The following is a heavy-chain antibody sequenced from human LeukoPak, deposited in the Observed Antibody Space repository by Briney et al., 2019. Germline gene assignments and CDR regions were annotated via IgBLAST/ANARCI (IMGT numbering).Heavy chain of an antibody. Sequence: GASVKVSCKASGGTFSSYAISWVRQAPGQGLEWMGRINPNSGDTNYAQKFQGRVTMPRDTSISTAYMELSRLRSDDTAVYYCAREREWEVEQRRVFDYWGQGTLVTVSS. J-gene: IGHJ4*02. D-gene: IGHD1/OR15-1a*01. CDR1: GGTFSSYA. V-gene: IGHV1-2*06. CDR3: AREREWEVEQRRVFDY. CDR2: INPNSGDT.